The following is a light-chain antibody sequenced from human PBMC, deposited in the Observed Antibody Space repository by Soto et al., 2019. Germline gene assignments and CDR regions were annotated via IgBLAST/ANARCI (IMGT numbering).Light chain of an antibody. Sequence: DIQMTQSPSTLSASVGDRVTITCRASQSIGSWLAWYQQKPGKAPKLLIYKASSLESGVPPRFSGSGSGTEFTLTISSLQPDDFATYYCHQYDIYWWTFDQGTKVDIK. V-gene: IGKV1-5*03. J-gene: IGKJ1*01. CDR1: QSIGSW. CDR3: HQYDIYWWT. CDR2: KAS.